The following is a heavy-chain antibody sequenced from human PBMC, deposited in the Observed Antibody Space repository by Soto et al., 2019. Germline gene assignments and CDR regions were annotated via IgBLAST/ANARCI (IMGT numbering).Heavy chain of an antibody. CDR1: GFNFNSYA. CDR3: AARRYCSSVSCSPFDY. D-gene: IGHD2-2*01. Sequence: GGSLRLSCAASGFNFNSYAMAWVRQAPGRELEWVSGISATGGATYYADSVKGRFTISRDNSKSTVYVQMNSLRVEDTAVYYCAARRYCSSVSCSPFDYWGQGTLVTVSS. V-gene: IGHV3-23*01. CDR2: ISATGGAT. J-gene: IGHJ4*02.